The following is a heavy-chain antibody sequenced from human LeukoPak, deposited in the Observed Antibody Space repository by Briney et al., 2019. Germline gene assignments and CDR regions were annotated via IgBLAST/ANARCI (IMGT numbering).Heavy chain of an antibody. D-gene: IGHD6-13*01. CDR1: GFPFSSYG. Sequence: GESLRLSCTASGFPFSSYGMHWVRQGPGEGLEWVAFISSDETDRYYADSVKGRFFISRDNSKKTLFLQMDSLRAEDTAVYYCAKDYSSRNYYFDYWGQGTLVTVSS. CDR3: AKDYSSRNYYFDY. J-gene: IGHJ4*02. CDR2: ISSDETDR. V-gene: IGHV3-30*02.